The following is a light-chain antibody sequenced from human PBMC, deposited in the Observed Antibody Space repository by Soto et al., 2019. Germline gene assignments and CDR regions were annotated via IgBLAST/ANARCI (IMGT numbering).Light chain of an antibody. V-gene: IGKV1-33*01. CDR1: QHISEY. J-gene: IGKJ4*01. CDR3: QQYENFPLT. Sequence: DIPMTQSPSSLSASVGDRVTITCQASQHISEYLNWYQYKPGKAPKLLITDASNLKTGVPSRFSGSGSGTKYTFTINSLQPEDIATYYCQQYENFPLTFGGGTKVEI. CDR2: DAS.